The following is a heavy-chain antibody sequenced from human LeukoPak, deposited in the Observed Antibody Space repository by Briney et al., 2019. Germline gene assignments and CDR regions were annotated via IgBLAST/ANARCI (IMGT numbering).Heavy chain of an antibody. CDR1: GFSFSSYW. D-gene: IGHD3-22*01. CDR2: IKYDGSLK. CDR3: ASSHDSSGND. V-gene: IGHV3-7*01. J-gene: IGHJ4*02. Sequence: PGGSLRLSCVASGFSFSSYWMAWGRQAPGKGLEGVANIKYDGSLKFYVDSVKGRFTISRDNAKNSLYLEMNSLRADDTAVYFCASSHDSSGNDWGQGTMVTVSS.